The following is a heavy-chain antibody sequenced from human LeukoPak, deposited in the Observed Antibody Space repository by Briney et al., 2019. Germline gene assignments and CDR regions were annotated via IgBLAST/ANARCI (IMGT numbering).Heavy chain of an antibody. CDR1: GGSISGYY. V-gene: IGHV4-4*07. J-gene: IGHJ4*02. CDR2: IYTSGST. D-gene: IGHD6-19*01. CDR3: ARDSPGYSSGWYSFDY. Sequence: PSETLSLTCTVSGGSISGYYWSWIRQPAGKGLEWIGRIYTSGSTDYNPSLKSRVTMSVDTSKKEFSLKLSSVTAADTAVYYCARDSPGYSSGWYSFDYWRQGTLVTV.